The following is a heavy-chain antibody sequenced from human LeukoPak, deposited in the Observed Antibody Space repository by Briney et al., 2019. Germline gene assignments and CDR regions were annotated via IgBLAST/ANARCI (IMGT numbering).Heavy chain of an antibody. V-gene: IGHV3-30*18. Sequence: GGSLRLYCAASGFTFSSYGMHWVRQAPGKGLEWVAVISYDGSNKYYADSVKGRFTISRDNSKNTLYLQMNSLRAEDTAVYYCAKDRRGPTVLKTFDYWGQGTLVTVSS. CDR2: ISYDGSNK. CDR1: GFTFSSYG. CDR3: AKDRRGPTVLKTFDY. J-gene: IGHJ4*02. D-gene: IGHD4-17*01.